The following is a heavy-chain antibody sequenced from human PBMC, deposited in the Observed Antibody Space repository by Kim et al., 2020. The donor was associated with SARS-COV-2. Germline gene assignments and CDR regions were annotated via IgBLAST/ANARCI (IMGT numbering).Heavy chain of an antibody. J-gene: IGHJ4*02. CDR2: YINGTT. CDR3: ARGFDN. V-gene: IGHV4-61*02. Sequence: YINGTTTSNPSPKSRVTISVDTSKNQFSLKLSSVTAADTAVYYCARGFDNWGQGTLVTVSS.